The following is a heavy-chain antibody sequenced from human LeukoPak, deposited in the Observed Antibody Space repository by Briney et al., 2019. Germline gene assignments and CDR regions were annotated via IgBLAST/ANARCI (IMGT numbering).Heavy chain of an antibody. CDR3: AKTTVGYSSGRYPGWPADC. CDR2: ICGSGGCT. CDR1: GFTFNTYA. V-gene: IGHV3-23*01. D-gene: IGHD6-19*01. Sequence: GGSLRLSCEASGFTFNTYAIYWVRQAPGKGLDWVSGICGSGGCTYYVDSVKGRFTISRDNSKNTVYLQMNSLTADDTAVYYCAKTTVGYSSGRYPGWPADCWGQGTLVTVSS. J-gene: IGHJ4*02.